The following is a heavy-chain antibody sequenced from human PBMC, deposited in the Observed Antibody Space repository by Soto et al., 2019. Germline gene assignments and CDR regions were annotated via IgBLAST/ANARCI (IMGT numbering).Heavy chain of an antibody. V-gene: IGHV3-74*01. CDR2: MNSDGRST. CDR1: GFTFSSYW. CDR3: AREEYGGSGF. Sequence: EVQLVESGGGLGQPGGSLRLSCAASGFTFSSYWMHCGRQAPGKGLVWVSRMNSDGRSTSYADSVQGRFTISRDNDKNTLSLQMNSLRAEDTAVYYCAREEYGGSGFWGQGTLVTVSS. D-gene: IGHD5-12*01. J-gene: IGHJ4*02.